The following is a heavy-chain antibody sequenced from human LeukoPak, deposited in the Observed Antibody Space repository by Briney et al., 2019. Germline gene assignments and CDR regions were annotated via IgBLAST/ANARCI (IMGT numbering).Heavy chain of an antibody. J-gene: IGHJ3*02. CDR1: GGSISSYY. CDR2: IYYSGST. Sequence: SETLSLTCTVSGGSISSYYWSWIRQPPGTGLEWIGYIYYSGSTNYNPSLKSRVTISVDTSKNQFSLKLSSVTAADTAVYYCARDSLYGYDFWSGLTHAFDIWGRGTMVTVSS. CDR3: ARDSLYGYDFWSGLTHAFDI. D-gene: IGHD3-3*01. V-gene: IGHV4-59*01.